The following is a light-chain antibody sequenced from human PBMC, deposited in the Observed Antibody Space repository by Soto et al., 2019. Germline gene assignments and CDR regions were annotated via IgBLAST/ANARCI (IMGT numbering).Light chain of an antibody. CDR2: DAS. CDR1: QNVDNY. Sequence: ETVLTQSPATLSLSPGERATLSCRASQNVDNYLAWYQQKPGQAPRLLIYDASNRATGIPARFTGSGSGTDFTLTISSLEPEDFAVYYCQQRGDWPPFTFGPGTKVDIK. CDR3: QQRGDWPPFT. V-gene: IGKV3-11*01. J-gene: IGKJ3*01.